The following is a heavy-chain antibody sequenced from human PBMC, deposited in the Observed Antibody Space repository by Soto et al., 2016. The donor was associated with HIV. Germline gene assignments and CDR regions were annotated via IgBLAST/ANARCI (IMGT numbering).Heavy chain of an antibody. J-gene: IGHJ4*02. CDR3: ARDLFDYSANDY. CDR2: ISHTGTSA. D-gene: IGHD4-4*01. Sequence: EVQLLESGGGMVQPGGSLRLSCIASGFSFTSHAMNWVRQATGKGLEWVSGISHTGTSAHYADSVKGRFTTSRDDSKNTLYLQMNTLKAEDTAIYYCARDLFDYSANDYWGQGIKVAVSS. V-gene: IGHV3-23*01. CDR1: GFSFTSHA.